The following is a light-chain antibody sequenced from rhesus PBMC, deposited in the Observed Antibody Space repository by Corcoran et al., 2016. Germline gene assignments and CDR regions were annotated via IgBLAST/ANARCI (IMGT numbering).Light chain of an antibody. Sequence: DIQMTQSPSSLSASVGDRVIITCRASQGITTSFNWYQQKPGKAPKRLIYKASRLEIGVPSRFSASGSGTDFSLTINSLQPEDVATYLCLQYNTDPPTFGQGTRVEIK. CDR3: LQYNTDPPT. CDR1: QGITTS. V-gene: IGKV1-43*02. CDR2: KAS. J-gene: IGKJ1*01.